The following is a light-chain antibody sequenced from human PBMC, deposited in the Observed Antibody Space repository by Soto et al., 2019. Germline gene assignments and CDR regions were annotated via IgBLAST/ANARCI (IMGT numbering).Light chain of an antibody. CDR2: GNS. V-gene: IGLV1-40*01. J-gene: IGLJ1*01. Sequence: QPVLTQPPSVSGAPGQRVTISCTGSSSNIGAGYDVHWYQQLPGTAPKLLIYGNSNRPSGVPDRFSGSKSGTSASLAITGLQAEDEAHYYCQSYDSSLSGYVFRTGTKVTVL. CDR3: QSYDSSLSGYV. CDR1: SSNIGAGYD.